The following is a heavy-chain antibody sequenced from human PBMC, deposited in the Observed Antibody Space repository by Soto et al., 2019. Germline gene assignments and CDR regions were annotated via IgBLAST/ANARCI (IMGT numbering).Heavy chain of an antibody. CDR3: ARDGILRCGELCYAFDY. D-gene: IGHD3-10*01. CDR2: ISYDGSNK. Sequence: SLRLACAPSGFAVSSYAMRCVRQAPGKVLELVAAISYDGSNKYYAHSVNGRFTISRDSSKNTLYLQMNSLRAEDTAVYYCARDGILRCGELCYAFDYWGQATLVTSPQ. CDR1: GFAVSSYA. J-gene: IGHJ4*02. V-gene: IGHV3-30*04.